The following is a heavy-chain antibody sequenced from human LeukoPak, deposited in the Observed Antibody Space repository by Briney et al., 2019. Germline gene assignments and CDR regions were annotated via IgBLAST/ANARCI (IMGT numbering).Heavy chain of an antibody. CDR1: GFTFSSYA. V-gene: IGHV3-23*01. Sequence: GRSLRLSCAASGFTFSSYAMSWVRQAPGKGLEWVSAISGSGGSTYYADSVKGRFTISRDNSKNTLYLQMNSLRAEDTAVYYCAKDKWEVGATFDYWGQGTLVTVSS. CDR2: ISGSGGST. J-gene: IGHJ4*02. CDR3: AKDKWEVGATFDY. D-gene: IGHD1-26*01.